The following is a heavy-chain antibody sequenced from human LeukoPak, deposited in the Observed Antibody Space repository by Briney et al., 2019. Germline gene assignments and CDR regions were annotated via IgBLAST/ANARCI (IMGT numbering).Heavy chain of an antibody. CDR2: IYYSGST. CDR3: ARLGAVAGQFDY. D-gene: IGHD6-19*01. J-gene: IGHJ4*02. V-gene: IGHV4-39*01. CDR1: GGSISSSSHY. Sequence: PSETLSLTCTVSGGSISSSSHYWGWIRQPPGKGLEWIGSIYYSGSTYYNPSLKSRVTISVDTSKNQFSLKLSSVTAADTAVYYCARLGAVAGQFDYWGQGTLVTVSS.